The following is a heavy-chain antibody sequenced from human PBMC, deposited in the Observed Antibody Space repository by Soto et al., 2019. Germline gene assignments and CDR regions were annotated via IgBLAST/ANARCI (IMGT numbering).Heavy chain of an antibody. Sequence: QVQLQESGPGLVKPSETLSLTCTVSGGSISSYYWSWIRQPPGKGLEWIGYIYYSGSTNYNPSLKSRVTISVDTSKNQFSLKLSSVTAANTAVYYCARDRFGELSIAFDIWGQGTMVTVSS. CDR1: GGSISSYY. V-gene: IGHV4-59*01. CDR3: ARDRFGELSIAFDI. CDR2: IYYSGST. J-gene: IGHJ3*02. D-gene: IGHD3-10*01.